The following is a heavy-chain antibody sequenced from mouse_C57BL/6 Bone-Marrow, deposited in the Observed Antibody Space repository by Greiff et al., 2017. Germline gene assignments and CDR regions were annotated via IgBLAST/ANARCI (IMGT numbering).Heavy chain of an antibody. CDR2: IDPSDSYT. J-gene: IGHJ2*01. CDR1: GYTFTSYW. Sequence: VQGVESGAELVRPGTSVKLSCKASGYTFTSYWMHWVKQRPGQGLEWIGVIDPSDSYTNYNQKFKGKATLTVDTSSSTAYMQLSSLTSEDSAVYYCAIDGYPYYFDYWGQGTTLTVSS. D-gene: IGHD2-3*01. CDR3: AIDGYPYYFDY. V-gene: IGHV1-59*01.